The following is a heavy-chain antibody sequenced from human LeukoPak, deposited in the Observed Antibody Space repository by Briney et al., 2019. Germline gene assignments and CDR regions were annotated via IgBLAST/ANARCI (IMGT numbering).Heavy chain of an antibody. CDR3: ARGYCSGSSCYSGFYFDY. J-gene: IGHJ4*02. CDR1: GFTSSSYW. D-gene: IGHD2-15*01. Sequence: PGGSLRLSCAASGFTSSSYWMSWVRQAPGKGLEWVANIKQDGSEKYFVDSVKGRFTISRDNAKNSLYLQMNSLRAEDTAVYYCARGYCSGSSCYSGFYFDYWGQGALVTVSS. V-gene: IGHV3-7*01. CDR2: IKQDGSEK.